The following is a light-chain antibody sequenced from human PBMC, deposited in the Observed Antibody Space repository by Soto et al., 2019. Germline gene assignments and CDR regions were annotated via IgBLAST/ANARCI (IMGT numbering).Light chain of an antibody. CDR2: DAS. CDR1: QSISSY. J-gene: IGKJ3*01. V-gene: IGKV3-11*01. CDR3: HQRSTWPFT. Sequence: DIVLTQSAATLSLYPGERATLSCRASQSISSYLAWYQQKPDQAPRLLIYDASNRATGIPARFSGSGSGTDFTLTISSLEPEDFAVYYCHQRSTWPFTFGPGTKVDIK.